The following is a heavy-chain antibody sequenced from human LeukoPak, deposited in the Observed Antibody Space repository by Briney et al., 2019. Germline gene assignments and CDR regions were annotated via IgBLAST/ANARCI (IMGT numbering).Heavy chain of an antibody. CDR2: ISWNSGSI. Sequence: GGSLRLSCAASGFTFDDYAMHWVRQAPGKGLEWVSGISWNSGSIGYADSVKGRFTISRDNAKNSLYLQMNSLRAEDTALYYCAKATNYDILTGYSHLDYWGQGTLVTVSS. V-gene: IGHV3-9*01. CDR1: GFTFDDYA. D-gene: IGHD3-9*01. J-gene: IGHJ4*02. CDR3: AKATNYDILTGYSHLDY.